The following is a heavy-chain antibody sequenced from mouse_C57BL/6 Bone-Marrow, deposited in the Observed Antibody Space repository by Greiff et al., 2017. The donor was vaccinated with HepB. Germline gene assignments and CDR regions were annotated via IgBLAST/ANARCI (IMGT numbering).Heavy chain of an antibody. Sequence: EVKLVESGGGLVQPGGSMKLSCVASGFTFSNYWMNWVRQSPEKGLEWVAQIRLKSDNYATHYAESVKGRFTISRDDSKSSVYLQMNNLRAEDTGIYYCTYFRNYYGSSYAMDYWGQGTSVTVSS. V-gene: IGHV6-3*01. J-gene: IGHJ4*01. CDR2: IRLKSDNYAT. CDR3: TYFRNYYGSSYAMDY. CDR1: GFTFSNYW. D-gene: IGHD1-1*01.